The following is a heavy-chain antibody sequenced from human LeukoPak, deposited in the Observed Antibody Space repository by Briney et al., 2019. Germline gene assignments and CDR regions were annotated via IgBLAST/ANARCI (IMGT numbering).Heavy chain of an antibody. V-gene: IGHV3-30-3*01. CDR1: GFTFSSYA. CDR2: ISYDGSNK. CDR3: AREKHSSEFDY. J-gene: IGHJ4*02. Sequence: PGGSLRLSCAASGFTFSSYAMHWVRKAPGKGLEWVAVISYDGSNKYYADSVKGRFTISRDNSKNTLYLQMNSLRAEDTAVYYCAREKHSSEFDYWGQGTLVTVSS. D-gene: IGHD6-25*01.